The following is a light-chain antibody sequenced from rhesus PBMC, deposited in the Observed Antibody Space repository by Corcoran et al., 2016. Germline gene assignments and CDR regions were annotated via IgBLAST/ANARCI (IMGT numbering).Light chain of an antibody. CDR3: QQYNTSPLFT. CDR1: QAIKNY. V-gene: IGKV1-66*01. CDR2: YTS. Sequence: DIQMTQSPSSLSSSVGDRVTITCRASQAIKNYISWYQQKPGKAPKPLMYYTSTLEKGGTSRYSGNRSGTDYTLTISSLQPEDIATYYCQQYNTSPLFTFGPGTKLDIK. J-gene: IGKJ3*01.